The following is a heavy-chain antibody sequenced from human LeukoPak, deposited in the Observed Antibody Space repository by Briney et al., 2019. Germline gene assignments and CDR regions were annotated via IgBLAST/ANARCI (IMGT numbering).Heavy chain of an antibody. CDR3: ARGDLSSGWYYFDY. J-gene: IGHJ4*02. CDR2: MNPNSGNT. V-gene: IGHV1-8*01. CDR1: GYTFTSYD. D-gene: IGHD6-19*01. Sequence: GASVKVSCKASGYTFTSYDINWVRQATGQGLEWMGWMNPNSGNTGYAQKFQGRVTMTRNTSISTAYMELSSLRSEDTAVYYCARGDLSSGWYYFDYWGQGTLVTVSS.